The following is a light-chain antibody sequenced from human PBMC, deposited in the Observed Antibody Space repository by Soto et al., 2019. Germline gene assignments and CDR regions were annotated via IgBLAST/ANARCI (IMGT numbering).Light chain of an antibody. CDR2: DVN. CDR1: SSDVGAYIF. J-gene: IGLJ1*01. Sequence: QSALTQPPSASGSPGQSVTISCTGTSSDVGAYIFVSWYQQHPGKAPKLMVYDVNRRPPGVPDRFSGSKSGNTASLTIFGLQTEDEADYYCSSYTSVTTFVVFGTGTKVTVL. V-gene: IGLV2-8*01. CDR3: SSYTSVTTFVV.